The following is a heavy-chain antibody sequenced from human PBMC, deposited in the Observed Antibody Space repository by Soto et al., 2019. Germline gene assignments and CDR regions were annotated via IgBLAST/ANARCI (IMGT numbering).Heavy chain of an antibody. Sequence: QVQLVQSGAEVKKPGSSVKVSCKASGGTFSSYTISWVRQAPGQGLEWMGRIIPILGIANYAQKFQGRVTITADKSTSTAYMELSSLRSEDMAVYYCAIGSGYDQEKMYFDYWGQGTLVTVSS. CDR3: AIGSGYDQEKMYFDY. D-gene: IGHD5-12*01. V-gene: IGHV1-69*02. J-gene: IGHJ4*02. CDR2: IIPILGIA. CDR1: GGTFSSYT.